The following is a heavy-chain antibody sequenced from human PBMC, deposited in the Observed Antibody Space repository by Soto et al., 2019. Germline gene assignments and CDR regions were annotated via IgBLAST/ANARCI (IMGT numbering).Heavy chain of an antibody. D-gene: IGHD2-2*03. Sequence: GASVKVSCKASGYTFTSYGISWVRQAPGQGLEWMGWISAYNGNTNYAQKLQGRVTMTTDTSTSTAYMELRSLRSDDTAVYYCARVRLGIVVVPAENWFDPWGQGTLVTVSS. V-gene: IGHV1-18*04. CDR3: ARVRLGIVVVPAENWFDP. CDR2: ISAYNGNT. J-gene: IGHJ5*02. CDR1: GYTFTSYG.